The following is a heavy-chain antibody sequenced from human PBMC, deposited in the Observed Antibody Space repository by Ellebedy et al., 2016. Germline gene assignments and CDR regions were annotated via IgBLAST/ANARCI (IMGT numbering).Heavy chain of an antibody. CDR1: RFTFSDYA. Sequence: GESLKISXTASRFTFSDYAMNWVRQAPGKGLEWVSSISGSGGSTYYIDSVKGRFTISRDNSRNTLYLQVDGLSAKDTAVYYCAKSGGISEWRLFHFDYWGQGTLVTVSS. D-gene: IGHD3-3*01. CDR3: AKSGGISEWRLFHFDY. J-gene: IGHJ4*02. V-gene: IGHV3-23*02. CDR2: ISGSGGST.